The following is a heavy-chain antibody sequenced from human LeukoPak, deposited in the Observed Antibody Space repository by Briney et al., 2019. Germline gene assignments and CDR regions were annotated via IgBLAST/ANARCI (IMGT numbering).Heavy chain of an antibody. CDR1: GGSISSGSYY. CDR3: ARMDRGGHWFDP. CDR2: ISTSGTT. Sequence: SETLSLTCTVSGGSISSGSYYWSWIRQPAGKGLEWIGRISTSGTTNYDPSLKSRVTISVDTSKNHFSLKLSSVTAADTAVYYCARMDRGGHWFDPWGQGTLVTVSS. D-gene: IGHD3-16*01. V-gene: IGHV4-61*02. J-gene: IGHJ5*02.